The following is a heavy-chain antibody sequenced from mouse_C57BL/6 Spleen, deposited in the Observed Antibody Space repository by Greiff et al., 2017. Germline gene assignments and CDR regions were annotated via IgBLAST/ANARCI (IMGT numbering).Heavy chain of an antibody. Sequence: QVQLQQSGAELVRPGASVTLSCKASGYTFTDYEMHWVKQTPVHGLEWIGAIDPETGGTAYNQKFKGKAILTADKSSSTAYMELRSLTSEDSAVYYCTRWRFDSNYFDYWGQGTTLTVSS. CDR3: TRWRFDSNYFDY. V-gene: IGHV1-15*01. CDR2: IDPETGGT. CDR1: GYTFTDYE. D-gene: IGHD2-5*01. J-gene: IGHJ2*01.